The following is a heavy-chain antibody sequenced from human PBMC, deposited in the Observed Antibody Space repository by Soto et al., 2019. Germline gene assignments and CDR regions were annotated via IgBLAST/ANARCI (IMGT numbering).Heavy chain of an antibody. CDR2: INAGNGNT. CDR3: GIFSLRTHTYYYYYMDV. V-gene: IGHV1-3*01. Sequence: ASVKVSCKASGYTFTSYAMHWVRQAPGQRLEWMGWINAGNGNTKYSQKFQGRVTITRDTSASTAYMELSSLRSEDTAVYYCGIFSLRTHTYYYYYMDVWGKGTTVTVSS. CDR1: GYTFTSYA. D-gene: IGHD3-3*01. J-gene: IGHJ6*03.